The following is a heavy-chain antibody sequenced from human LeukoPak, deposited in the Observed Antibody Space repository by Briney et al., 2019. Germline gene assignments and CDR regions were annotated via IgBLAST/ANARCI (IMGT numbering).Heavy chain of an antibody. V-gene: IGHV4-59*01. J-gene: IGHJ4*02. CDR1: GGSISNYY. CDR2: IYYNGYT. Sequence: SETLSLTCAVSGGSISNYYWSWIRQPPGKGLEWIGYIYYNGYTNYNPSLNYNPSLNSRVTLSIDTSTNQFSLKLNSVTAADTAVYYCARWQYDSSGYRKIDCWGQGTLVTVSS. D-gene: IGHD3-22*01. CDR3: ARWQYDSSGYRKIDC.